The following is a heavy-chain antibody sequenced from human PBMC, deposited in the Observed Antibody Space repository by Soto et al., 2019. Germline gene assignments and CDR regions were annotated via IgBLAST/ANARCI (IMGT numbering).Heavy chain of an antibody. V-gene: IGHV4-4*02. CDR3: ASTYDSGWYYYYGMDV. CDR2: IYHSGST. CDR1: GGSISSSNW. Sequence: SETLSLTCAVSGGSISSSNWWSWVRQSPGKGLEWIGEIYHSGSTNYNPSLKSRVTISVDKSKNQFSLKLSSVTAADTAVYYCASTYDSGWYYYYGMDVWGQGTTVTVSS. D-gene: IGHD3-16*01. J-gene: IGHJ6*02.